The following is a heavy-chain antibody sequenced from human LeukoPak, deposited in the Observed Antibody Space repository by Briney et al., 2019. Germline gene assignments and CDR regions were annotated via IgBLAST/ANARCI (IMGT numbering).Heavy chain of an antibody. D-gene: IGHD5-24*01. CDR1: GGPISTYY. J-gene: IGHJ4*02. CDR2: IYYSGST. Sequence: SETLSLTCTVSGGPISTYYWSWIRQPPGKGLEWIGYIYYSGSTNYNPSLKSRVTISVDTSKNQFSLKLSSVTAADTAVYYCARFSSDGYNLDYWGQGTLVTVSS. V-gene: IGHV4-59*01. CDR3: ARFSSDGYNLDY.